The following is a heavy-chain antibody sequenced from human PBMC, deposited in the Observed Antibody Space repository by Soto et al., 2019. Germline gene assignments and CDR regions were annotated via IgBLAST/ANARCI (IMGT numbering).Heavy chain of an antibody. CDR1: GFTLTTYS. V-gene: IGHV3-21*02. CDR2: ISSSSSHI. D-gene: IGHD3-10*01. Sequence: EVRLVESGGGLVKPGGSLRLSCEASGFTLTTYSMNWVRQASGKGLEWVSSISSSSSHIYYADSVKGRFTISRDNARNSLYLQMNSLRAEDTAVYYCVRERGLSSFYGMDVWGQGTTVTVSS. CDR3: VRERGLSSFYGMDV. J-gene: IGHJ6*02.